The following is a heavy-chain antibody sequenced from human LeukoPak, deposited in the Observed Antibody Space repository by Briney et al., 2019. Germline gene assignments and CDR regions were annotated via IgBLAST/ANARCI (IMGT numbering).Heavy chain of an antibody. D-gene: IGHD1-26*01. CDR1: GFTFSSYS. J-gene: IGHJ3*02. CDR2: ISSSGSTI. CDR3: VRSPYSESYYGDAFDI. Sequence: EGSLRLSCAASGFTFSSYSMNWVRQAPGKGLEWVSYISSSGSTIYYADSVKGRLTISRDNAKNSLYLQMNSLRAEDTAVYYCVRSPYSESYYGDAFDIWGQGTMVTVSS. V-gene: IGHV3-48*04.